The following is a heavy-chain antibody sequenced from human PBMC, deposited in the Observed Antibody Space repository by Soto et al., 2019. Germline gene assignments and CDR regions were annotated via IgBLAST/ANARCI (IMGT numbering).Heavy chain of an antibody. V-gene: IGHV3-74*01. CDR3: ARGWFGPDV. CDR2: IDKVGTDS. Sequence: EVQLVESGGGLVQPGGSLRLSCAASEFTCSGRSVHWVRQAPGKGLVWVSGIDKVGTDSTYADSVKGRFTSSRDNAKNTVYLQMHSLRVEDTAVYYCARGWFGPDVWGKGTTVTVSS. J-gene: IGHJ6*03. CDR1: EFTCSGRS. D-gene: IGHD3-10*01.